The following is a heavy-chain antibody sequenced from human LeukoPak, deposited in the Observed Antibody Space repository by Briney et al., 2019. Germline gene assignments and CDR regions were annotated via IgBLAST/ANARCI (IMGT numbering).Heavy chain of an antibody. D-gene: IGHD6-13*01. J-gene: IGHJ4*02. V-gene: IGHV1-46*01. CDR1: GYTFTSYY. Sequence: ASVKVSCKASGYTFTSYYMHWVRQAPGQGLEWMGIINPSGGSTSYAQKFQGRVTMTRDTSTSTVYMELSSLRSEDTAVYYCARESSIAAAGSTHTFDYWGQGTLVTVSS. CDR3: ARESSIAAAGSTHTFDY. CDR2: INPSGGST.